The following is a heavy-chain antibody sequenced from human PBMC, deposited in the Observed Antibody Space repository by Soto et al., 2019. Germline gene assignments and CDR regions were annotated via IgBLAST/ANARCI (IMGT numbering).Heavy chain of an antibody. CDR2: IIPIFGTA. J-gene: IGHJ6*02. CDR1: GGTFSSYA. D-gene: IGHD3-10*01. Sequence: SVKVSCKASGGTFSSYAISWVRQAPGQGLEWMGGIIPIFGTANYAQKFQGRVTITADKSTSTAYMELSSLRSEDTAVYYCAGITMVRGVLRDYYYGMDVWGQGTTVTVSS. V-gene: IGHV1-69*06. CDR3: AGITMVRGVLRDYYYGMDV.